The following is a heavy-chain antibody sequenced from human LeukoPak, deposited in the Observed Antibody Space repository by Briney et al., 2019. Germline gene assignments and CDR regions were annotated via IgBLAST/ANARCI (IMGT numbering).Heavy chain of an antibody. J-gene: IGHJ4*02. Sequence: SETLSLTCAVYGGSFSGYYWSWIRQPPGKGLEWIGSIYYSGSTYYNPSLKSRVTISVDTSKNQFSLKLSSVTAADTAVYYCARHGSHFDYWGQGTLVAVSS. CDR1: GGSFSGYY. V-gene: IGHV4-34*01. CDR2: IYYSGST. CDR3: ARHGSHFDY.